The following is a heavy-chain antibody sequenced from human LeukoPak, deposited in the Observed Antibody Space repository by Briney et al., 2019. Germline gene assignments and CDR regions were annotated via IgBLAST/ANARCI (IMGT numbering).Heavy chain of an antibody. J-gene: IGHJ4*02. CDR2: IRSSGGTI. Sequence: GGSLRLSCAASGFTFSSYEMNWVRQAPGKGLEWVSYIRSSGGTIYFADSVKGRFTISRDNSKNTLYLQMNSLRAEDTAVYYCARPLKANAGYFDFWGQGTLVTVSS. D-gene: IGHD3-10*01. CDR1: GFTFSSYE. CDR3: ARPLKANAGYFDF. V-gene: IGHV3-48*03.